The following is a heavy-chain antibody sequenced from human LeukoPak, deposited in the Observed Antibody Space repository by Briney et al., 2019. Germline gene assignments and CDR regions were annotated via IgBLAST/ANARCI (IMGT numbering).Heavy chain of an antibody. CDR3: ARGADGAFDY. CDR2: IKQGGGEK. V-gene: IGHV3-7*01. J-gene: IGHJ4*02. Sequence: GGSLRLSCAASGFTFSNYWMNWVRQAPGKGLEWVANIKQGGGEKYNVDSVKGRFSISRDNAKNSLYLQMNSLRAEDTAVYYCARGADGAFDYWGQGIVVTVSP. CDR1: GFTFSNYW. D-gene: IGHD5-24*01.